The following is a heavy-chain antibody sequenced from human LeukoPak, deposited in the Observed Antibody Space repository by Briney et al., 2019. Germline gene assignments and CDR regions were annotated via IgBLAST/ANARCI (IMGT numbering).Heavy chain of an antibody. Sequence: SETLSLTCTVSGGSISSGGYYWSWIRQPPGKGLEWIGYIYHSGSTYYNPSLKSRVTISVDRSKNQFSLKLSSVTAADTAVYYCARESYSSSSPDYYYYYMDVWGKGTTVTVSS. CDR2: IYHSGST. CDR1: GGSISSGGYY. V-gene: IGHV4-30-2*01. J-gene: IGHJ6*03. D-gene: IGHD6-6*01. CDR3: ARESYSSSSPDYYYYYMDV.